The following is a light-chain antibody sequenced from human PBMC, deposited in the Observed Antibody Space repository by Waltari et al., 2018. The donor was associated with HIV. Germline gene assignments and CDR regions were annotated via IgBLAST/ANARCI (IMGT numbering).Light chain of an antibody. Sequence: QSVLTQQPSVSGAPGQRVTISCTGSSPNLGAGYDVHWYQHLPGTAPKLLIYGNINRPSGVPDRFSGSKSGTSASLAITGLQAEDEADYYCQSYDSSLSGSWVFGGGTKLTVL. CDR2: GNI. CDR3: QSYDSSLSGSWV. J-gene: IGLJ3*02. V-gene: IGLV1-40*01. CDR1: SPNLGAGYD.